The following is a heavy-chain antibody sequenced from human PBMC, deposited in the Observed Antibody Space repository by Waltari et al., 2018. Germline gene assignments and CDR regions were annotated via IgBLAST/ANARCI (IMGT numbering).Heavy chain of an antibody. D-gene: IGHD3-10*01. V-gene: IGHV3-7*03. CDR1: GSTFSHYY. CDR3: ARDNHYGSERAY. J-gene: IGHJ4*02. Sequence: EVQLVESGGGLVQPGGSLRLTCVGSGSTFSHYYVSWLRQAPGKAPGWLANINQDGNEKNFVDSVEGRFTVSRDNARNSAYLHMTNLRAEDTAVYYCARDNHYGSERAYWGQGTLVTVSS. CDR2: INQDGNEK.